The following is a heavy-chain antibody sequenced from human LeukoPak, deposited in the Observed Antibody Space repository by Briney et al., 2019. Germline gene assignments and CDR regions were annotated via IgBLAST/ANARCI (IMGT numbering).Heavy chain of an antibody. CDR2: ISSSGSTI. CDR1: GFTFSSYE. D-gene: IGHD3-10*01. Sequence: GGSLRLSCAASGFTFSSYEMNWVRQAPGKGLEWVSYISSSGSTIYYADSVKGRFTISRDNAKNSLYLQMNRLRAEDTAVYYCAREGIRYGSGSLDWGQGTLVTVSS. J-gene: IGHJ4*02. CDR3: AREGIRYGSGSLD. V-gene: IGHV3-48*03.